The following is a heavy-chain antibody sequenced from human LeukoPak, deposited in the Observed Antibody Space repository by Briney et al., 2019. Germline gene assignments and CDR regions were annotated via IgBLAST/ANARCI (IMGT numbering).Heavy chain of an antibody. V-gene: IGHV4-61*02. D-gene: IGHD2/OR15-2a*01. CDR3: ARVVSSVYYYMDV. CDR1: GVSINTGNY. Sequence: SETLSLTCSVSGVSINTGNYWTWIRQPAGKGLQWIGRIFTGGTTNYNPSLQSRVTISMDTSKSQVSLRLRSVTAADTAVYYCARVVSSVYYYMDVWGKGTSVTVSS. CDR2: IFTGGTT. J-gene: IGHJ6*03.